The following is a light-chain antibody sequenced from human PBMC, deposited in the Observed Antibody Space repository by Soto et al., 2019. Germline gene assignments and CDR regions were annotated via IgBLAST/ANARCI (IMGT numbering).Light chain of an antibody. V-gene: IGKV1-5*01. J-gene: IGKJ1*01. CDR1: QSISSW. CDR3: QQYNSYWT. Sequence: DIPMTQSPSTLSASVGDRVTITCRASQSISSWLAWYQQKPGKAPKLLIFDVSSLESGVPSRFGGSGSGTDFTLTISSLQPDDSATYYCQQYNSYWTFGQGTKVDI. CDR2: DVS.